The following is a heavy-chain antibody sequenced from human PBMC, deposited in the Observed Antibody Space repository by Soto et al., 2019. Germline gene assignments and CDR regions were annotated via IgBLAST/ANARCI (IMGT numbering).Heavy chain of an antibody. Sequence: EVELLESGGGLVQPGGSLRLSCIGSGFTFSTNPMGWVRQAPGKGLEWVSSIGGSGATTYYADSVKGRFTISRDNSRNTLYLQMNSLRADDTAIYYCAQGGGYCGGDCFYYFDNWGQGTRVTVSS. CDR3: AQGGGYCGGDCFYYFDN. J-gene: IGHJ4*02. CDR2: IGGSGATT. CDR1: GFTFSTNP. D-gene: IGHD2-21*02. V-gene: IGHV3-23*01.